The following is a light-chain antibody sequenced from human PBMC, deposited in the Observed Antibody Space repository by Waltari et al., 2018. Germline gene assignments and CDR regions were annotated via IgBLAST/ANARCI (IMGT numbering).Light chain of an antibody. CDR3: GTWDSSLSAGV. Sequence: QSVLTQPPSVSAAPGQTVTISCSGSTANIGNNYVSWYQQVPGTAPKLLIYDNNQRPSGIPDRFSGSKSGTSATLGITGLQTGDEADYYCGTWDSSLSAGVFGGGTKVTV. CDR2: DNN. J-gene: IGLJ3*02. V-gene: IGLV1-51*01. CDR1: TANIGNNY.